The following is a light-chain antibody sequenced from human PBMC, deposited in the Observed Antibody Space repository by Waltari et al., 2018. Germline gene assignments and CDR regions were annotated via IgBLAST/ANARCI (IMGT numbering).Light chain of an antibody. CDR3: SSYAGSNNVV. J-gene: IGLJ2*01. Sequence: QSALTQPPSASGSPGQSVTISCTGTSSDVGGYNYVSWYQQHPGKAPKLMIYEVSKRRSGVPVRFSGANDGNTASLTVSGLQAEDEADYYCSSYAGSNNVVCGGGTKLTVL. CDR1: SSDVGGYNY. CDR2: EVS. V-gene: IGLV2-8*01.